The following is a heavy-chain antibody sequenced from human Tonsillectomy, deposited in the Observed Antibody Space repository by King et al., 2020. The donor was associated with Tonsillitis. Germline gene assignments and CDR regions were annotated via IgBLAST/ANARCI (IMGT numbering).Heavy chain of an antibody. CDR3: ASYAYTFWTSIG. CDR1: GASISNGDYY. Sequence: VQLQESGPGLVKPSQTLSLTCTVSGASISNGDYYWSWIRQHPGKGLEWIGYISYSGSTYYDPSLQSRVTMSVDKSKNQFSLKLSSVAAADSAVYYCASYAYTFWTSIGWGQGTLVTVSS. J-gene: IGHJ4*02. CDR2: ISYSGST. V-gene: IGHV4-31*03. D-gene: IGHD3/OR15-3a*01.